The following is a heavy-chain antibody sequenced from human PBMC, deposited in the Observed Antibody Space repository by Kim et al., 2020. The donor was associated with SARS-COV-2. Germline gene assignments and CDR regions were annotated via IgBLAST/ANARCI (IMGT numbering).Heavy chain of an antibody. V-gene: IGHV4-39*01. CDR1: GASIGSSGYY. J-gene: IGHJ4*02. CDR3: VRLLSGGLFDY. D-gene: IGHD3-3*01. Sequence: SETLSLTCTVSGASIGSSGYYWGWIRQPPGKGLEYIGAISYSGKTYYSPSLKSRVTISVDTSKTQFALKLSSVTAADTSVYYCVRLLSGGLFDYWGQGTLVAVSS. CDR2: ISYSGKT.